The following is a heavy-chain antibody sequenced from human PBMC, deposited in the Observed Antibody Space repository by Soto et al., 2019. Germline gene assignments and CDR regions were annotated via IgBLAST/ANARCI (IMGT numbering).Heavy chain of an antibody. CDR3: ARAGWSSVATKGDAFDT. V-gene: IGHV4-59*01. J-gene: IGHJ3*02. CDR1: GRPITGDS. D-gene: IGHD5-12*01. Sequence: SETLSLTCTVSGRPITGDSWGLIRQPPGKALEYIGHIYYTGSTRYNPSLTSRVTISLDTSREQFSLKLTSVTAADTAVYYCARAGWSSVATKGDAFDTWGQGTMVT. CDR2: IYYTGST.